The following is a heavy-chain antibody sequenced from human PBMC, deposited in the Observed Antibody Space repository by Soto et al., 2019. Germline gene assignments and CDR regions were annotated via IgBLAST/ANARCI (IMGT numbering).Heavy chain of an antibody. D-gene: IGHD4-17*01. CDR3: AKVGLYGDYGLFFDS. Sequence: GSLRLSCAASGFTFSSNAMSWVRQAPGKGLEWVSGISDTGFSTYYAESVKGRFTISRDNSKSTVSLQMDSLRAEDTAVYYCAKVGLYGDYGLFFDSWGQGTLVTVSS. CDR1: GFTFSSNA. J-gene: IGHJ4*02. CDR2: ISDTGFST. V-gene: IGHV3-23*01.